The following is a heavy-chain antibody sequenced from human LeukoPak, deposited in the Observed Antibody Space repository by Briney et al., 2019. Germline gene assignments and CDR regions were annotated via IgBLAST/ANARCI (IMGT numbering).Heavy chain of an antibody. CDR2: IIPIFGTA. Sequence: ASVKVSFKASGGTFSSYAISWVRQAPGQGLEWMGGIIPIFGTANYAQKFQGRVTITADESTSTAYMELSSLRSEDTAVYYCASGEGATTSFDYWGQGTLVTVSS. CDR1: GGTFSSYA. D-gene: IGHD1-26*01. CDR3: ASGEGATTSFDY. V-gene: IGHV1-69*13. J-gene: IGHJ4*02.